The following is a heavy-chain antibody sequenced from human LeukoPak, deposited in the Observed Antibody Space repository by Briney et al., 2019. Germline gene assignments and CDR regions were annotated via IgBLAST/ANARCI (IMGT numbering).Heavy chain of an antibody. D-gene: IGHD6-13*01. CDR3: ATMTDSSSWFTSNY. V-gene: IGHV4-59*08. Sequence: PSETLSLTCTVSGGSISSYHWSWIRQPPGKRLEWIGSIYGSGNINYNPSLKSRVTISVDTSKNQFSLKLSSVTAADTAVYYCATMTDSSSWFTSNYWGQGTLVTVSS. CDR2: IYGSGNI. CDR1: GGSISSYH. J-gene: IGHJ4*02.